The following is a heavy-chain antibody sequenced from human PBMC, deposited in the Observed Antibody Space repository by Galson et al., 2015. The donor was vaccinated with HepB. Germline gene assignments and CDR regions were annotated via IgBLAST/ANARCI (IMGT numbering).Heavy chain of an antibody. CDR3: VRSGDFSGYSSR. Sequence: SLRLSCAASGFIFSGSAIHWVRQASGKGPEWVGRIKSKASNYATSYVPSLKGRFTISRDNSKNMAFLHMKSLKTEDTAVYYCVRSGDFSGYSSRWGQGTLVTVSS. J-gene: IGHJ4*02. V-gene: IGHV3-73*01. D-gene: IGHD6-13*01. CDR2: IKSKASNYAT. CDR1: GFIFSGSA.